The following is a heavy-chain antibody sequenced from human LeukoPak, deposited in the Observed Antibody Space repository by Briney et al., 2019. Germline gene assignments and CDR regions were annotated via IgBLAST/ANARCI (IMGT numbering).Heavy chain of an antibody. CDR1: GYTFNTYG. CDR2: ISPYNGNT. Sequence: ASVKVSCKPYGYTFNTYGITWVRQAPGQGLEWMGWISPYNGNTNYAQKFQGRVTMTTDASTSTAYMELRSLRSDDTAVYYCARGPHERSGYPDDWGQGTLVTVSS. V-gene: IGHV1-18*01. CDR3: ARGPHERSGYPDD. J-gene: IGHJ4*02. D-gene: IGHD3-22*01.